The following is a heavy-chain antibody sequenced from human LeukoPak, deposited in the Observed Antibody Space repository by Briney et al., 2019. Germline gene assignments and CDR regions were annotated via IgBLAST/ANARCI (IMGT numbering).Heavy chain of an antibody. Sequence: GGSLRLSCAASGFTFSSYAMSWVRQAPGKGMECVSSIDGSIGSTYYADSVKGRFTISRDNSKNKLYLQMNSLRAEDTALYYCAKAPPYSSGWFQYYFDYWGQGTLVTVSS. CDR2: IDGSIGST. CDR3: AKAPPYSSGWFQYYFDY. D-gene: IGHD6-19*01. J-gene: IGHJ4*02. CDR1: GFTFSSYA. V-gene: IGHV3-23*01.